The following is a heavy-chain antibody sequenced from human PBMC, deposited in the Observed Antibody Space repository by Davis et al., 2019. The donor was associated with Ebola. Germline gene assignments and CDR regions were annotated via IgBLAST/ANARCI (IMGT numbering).Heavy chain of an antibody. V-gene: IGHV3-7*01. Sequence: GESLKISCAASQFTFSDFYMTWVRQPPGKGLEWVATIRQRGAENRCVDSVKGRFSISRDDAKNSLYLHMDSLRAEDTAVYYCAREMRRSYGQIDLWGQGTLVTVSS. J-gene: IGHJ5*02. CDR1: QFTFSDFY. D-gene: IGHD3-10*01. CDR2: IRQRGAEN. CDR3: AREMRRSYGQIDL.